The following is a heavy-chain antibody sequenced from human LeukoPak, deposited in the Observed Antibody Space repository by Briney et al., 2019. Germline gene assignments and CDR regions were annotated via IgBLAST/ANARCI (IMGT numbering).Heavy chain of an antibody. Sequence: GGSLRLSCATSGFTFSNYWMSWVRQAPGKGLEWVSAISGSGGSTYYADSVKGRFTISRDNSKNTLYLQMNSLRAEDTAVYYCTLPPLYYYYMDVWGKGTTVTVSS. D-gene: IGHD1-26*01. CDR1: GFTFSNYW. J-gene: IGHJ6*03. V-gene: IGHV3-23*01. CDR3: TLPPLYYYYMDV. CDR2: ISGSGGST.